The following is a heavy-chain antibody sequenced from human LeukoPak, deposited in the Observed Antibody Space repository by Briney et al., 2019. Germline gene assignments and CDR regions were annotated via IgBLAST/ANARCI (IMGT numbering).Heavy chain of an antibody. J-gene: IGHJ5*02. V-gene: IGHV4-34*01. Sequence: SETLSLTCAVYGGSFSGYYWSWIRQPPGKGLEWIGEINHSGSTNYNPSLKSRVTISVDTSKNQFSLKLSSVTAADTAVYYCARGFMITFGGVIVHNWFDPWGQGKLVTVSS. CDR1: GGSFSGYY. D-gene: IGHD3-16*02. CDR3: ARGFMITFGGVIVHNWFDP. CDR2: INHSGST.